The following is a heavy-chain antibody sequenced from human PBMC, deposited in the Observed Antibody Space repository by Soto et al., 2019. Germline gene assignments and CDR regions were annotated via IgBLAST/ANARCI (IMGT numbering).Heavy chain of an antibody. J-gene: IGHJ5*02. CDR2: IYYSGST. CDR1: GGSISSSSYY. D-gene: IGHD6-19*01. Sequence: PSETLSLTCTVSGGSISSSSYYWGWIRQPPGKGLEWIGTIYYSGSTYYNPSLKSRVTVSVDTSKNQFSLKLSSVTAADTAVYYCARHGSSGWYAPNWFDPWGQGTLVTVSS. V-gene: IGHV4-39*01. CDR3: ARHGSSGWYAPNWFDP.